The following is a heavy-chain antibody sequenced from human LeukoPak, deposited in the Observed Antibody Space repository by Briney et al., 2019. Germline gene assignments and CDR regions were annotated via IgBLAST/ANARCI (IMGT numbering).Heavy chain of an antibody. D-gene: IGHD1-1*01. Sequence: PGGSLRLSCAASGFTFSSYAMSWVRQAPGKGLEWVSAISGSGGSTYYADSVKGRFTISRDNAKNSLYLQMNSLRAEDTAVYYCARREKLEPLDYWGQGTLVTVSS. CDR1: GFTFSSYA. CDR2: ISGSGGST. J-gene: IGHJ4*02. V-gene: IGHV3-23*01. CDR3: ARREKLEPLDY.